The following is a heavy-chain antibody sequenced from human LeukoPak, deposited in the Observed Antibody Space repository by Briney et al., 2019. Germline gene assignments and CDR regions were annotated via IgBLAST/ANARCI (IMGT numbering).Heavy chain of an antibody. CDR1: GFTFSSYS. Sequence: PGGSLRLSCAASGFTFSSYSMNWVRQAPGKGLEWVSSISSSSSYIYYADSVKGRFTISRDNAKNSLYLQMNSLRAEDTAVYYCASSLDYGGNWFDPWGQGTLVTVSS. CDR3: ASSLDYGGNWFDP. V-gene: IGHV3-21*04. J-gene: IGHJ5*02. CDR2: ISSSSSYI. D-gene: IGHD4-23*01.